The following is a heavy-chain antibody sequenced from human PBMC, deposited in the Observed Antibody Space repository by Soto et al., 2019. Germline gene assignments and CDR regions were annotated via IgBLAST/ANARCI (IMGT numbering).Heavy chain of an antibody. D-gene: IGHD2-8*01. J-gene: IGHJ4*02. V-gene: IGHV4-4*08. CDR1: GGSLNSYY. CDR3: SRLSNGTPADY. Sequence: PSETLSLTCTVSGGSLNSYYWTWIRQSPGKGLEWIGYVSSTGSTNYNPSLKSRVTISADTSKNQFSLKVDSVTATDTAIYYCSRLSNGTPADYWGEGTLVTVSS. CDR2: VSSTGST.